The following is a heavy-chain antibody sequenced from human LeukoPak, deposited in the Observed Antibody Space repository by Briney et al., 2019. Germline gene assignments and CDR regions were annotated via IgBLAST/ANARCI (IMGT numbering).Heavy chain of an antibody. Sequence: ASVKVSCKASGFTFTSSAMQWVRQARGQRLEWIGWIVVGSGNTNYAQKFQERVTITRDMSTSTAYMELSSLRSEDTAVYYCAARGYSGSRRYYFGYWGQGTLVTVSS. D-gene: IGHD5-12*01. J-gene: IGHJ4*02. V-gene: IGHV1-58*02. CDR2: IVVGSGNT. CDR1: GFTFTSSA. CDR3: AARGYSGSRRYYFGY.